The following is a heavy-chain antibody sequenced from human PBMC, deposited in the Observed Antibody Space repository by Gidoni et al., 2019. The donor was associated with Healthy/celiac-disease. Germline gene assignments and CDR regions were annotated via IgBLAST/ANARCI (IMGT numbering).Heavy chain of an antibody. CDR2: IYTSGST. D-gene: IGHD6-13*01. V-gene: IGHV4-4*07. CDR3: ARGEIAAAGTGHYYYYMDV. CDR1: GDSIRSYY. J-gene: IGHJ6*03. Sequence: QVQLQESRPGRVRPSETLSLPCTVSGDSIRSYYGSWIRQPAGKGLEWIVRIYTSGSTNYTPSLKSRVTMSVDTSKNQFSLKLSLVTAADTAVYYWARGEIAAAGTGHYYYYMDVWGKGTTVTVSS.